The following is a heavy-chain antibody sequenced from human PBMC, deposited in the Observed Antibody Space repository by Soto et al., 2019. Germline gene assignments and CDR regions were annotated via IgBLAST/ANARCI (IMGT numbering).Heavy chain of an antibody. J-gene: IGHJ2*01. D-gene: IGHD3-22*01. CDR2: IIPIFGTA. V-gene: IGHV1-69*06. CDR3: ARVIKYYDSSGNYWYFDL. Sequence: QVQLVQSGAEVKKPGSSVKVSCKASGGTFSSYAISWVRQAPGQGLEWMGGIIPIFGTANYAQKFQGRVTITADKSTSTAYMELSSLRSEDTAVYYCARVIKYYDSSGNYWYFDLWGRGTLVTVSS. CDR1: GGTFSSYA.